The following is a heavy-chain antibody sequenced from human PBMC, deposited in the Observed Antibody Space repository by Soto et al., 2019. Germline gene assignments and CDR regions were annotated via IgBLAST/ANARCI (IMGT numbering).Heavy chain of an antibody. CDR1: GFTFSYYA. CDR2: ISNDGSQK. CDR3: ARAGGGYLGY. J-gene: IGHJ4*02. V-gene: IGHV3-30*04. Sequence: QVQLEESGGGVVQPGRSLRLSCAASGFTFSYYALHWVRQAPGKGLEWVAYISNDGSQKLYTDSVKGRLSISRDNSKNTLYLEMISLRAEDTAVYYCARAGGGYLGYWGQGSLVTVSS. D-gene: IGHD6-25*01.